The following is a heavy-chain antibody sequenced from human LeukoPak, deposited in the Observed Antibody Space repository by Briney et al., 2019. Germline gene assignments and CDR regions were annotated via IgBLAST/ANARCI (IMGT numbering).Heavy chain of an antibody. V-gene: IGHV1-69*15. CDR3: ARASYYYDSSGYLNWFDP. J-gene: IGHJ5*02. CDR2: IIPIFGTA. Sequence: SVKVSCEASGGTFSSYAISWVRQAPGQGLEWMGRIIPIFGTANYAQKFQGRVTITSDESTSTAYMELSSLRSEDTAVYYCARASYYYDSSGYLNWFDPWGQGTLVTVSS. D-gene: IGHD3-22*01. CDR1: GGTFSSYA.